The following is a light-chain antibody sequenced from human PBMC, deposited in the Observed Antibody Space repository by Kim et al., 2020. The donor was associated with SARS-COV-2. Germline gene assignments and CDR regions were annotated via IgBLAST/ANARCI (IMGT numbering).Light chain of an antibody. CDR2: DGS. CDR3: LQHNNYLFT. V-gene: IGKV1D-13*01. J-gene: IGKJ3*01. Sequence: AIQLTQSPSSLSASVGDRVTITCRASQGITNAVAWYQQKAGKAPKFLIYDGSTLQSGVPSRFSGSGSGTDFTLTITSLQPEDSATYYCLQHNNYLFTFGPGTKVDIK. CDR1: QGITNA.